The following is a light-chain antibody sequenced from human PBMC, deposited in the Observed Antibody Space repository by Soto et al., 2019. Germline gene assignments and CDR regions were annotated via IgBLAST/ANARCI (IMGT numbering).Light chain of an antibody. CDR3: QQYNSGGFT. CDR2: KAS. Sequence: DIQMTQSPSTLSASVGDRVTITCRASQSISSWLAWYQQKPGKAPKLLIYKASSLESGVPSRFSGSGSGTDFTLTISSLQPDDFAAYYCQQYNSGGFTFGHGTKVDIK. V-gene: IGKV1-5*03. J-gene: IGKJ3*01. CDR1: QSISSW.